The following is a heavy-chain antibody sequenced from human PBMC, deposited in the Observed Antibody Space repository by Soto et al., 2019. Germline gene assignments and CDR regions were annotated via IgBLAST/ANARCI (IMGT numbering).Heavy chain of an antibody. CDR1: GGSFNGNY. V-gene: IGHV4-59*08. CDR2: IDYSGST. CDR3: ARRYGYSFDY. J-gene: IGHJ4*02. D-gene: IGHD1-1*01. Sequence: PSETLSLTCAVYGGSFNGNYWTWIRQPPGTGLEWIGYIDYSGSTYYNPSPKSRVTISVDTSKNQFSLKLSSVTAADTAVYYCARRYGYSFDYWGQGTLVTVSS.